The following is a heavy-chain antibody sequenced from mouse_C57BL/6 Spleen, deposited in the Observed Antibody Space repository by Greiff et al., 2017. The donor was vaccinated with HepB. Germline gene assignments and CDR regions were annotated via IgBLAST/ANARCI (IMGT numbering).Heavy chain of an antibody. D-gene: IGHD2-5*01. Sequence: EVKVEESGGGLVKPGGSLKLSCAASGFTFSSYAMSWVRQTPEKRLEWVATISDGGSYTYYPDNVKGRFTISRDNAKNNLYLQMSHLKSEDTAMYYCARDEAYYSNYVGAMDYWGQGTSVTVSS. J-gene: IGHJ4*01. CDR3: ARDEAYYSNYVGAMDY. CDR2: ISDGGSYT. V-gene: IGHV5-4*01. CDR1: GFTFSSYA.